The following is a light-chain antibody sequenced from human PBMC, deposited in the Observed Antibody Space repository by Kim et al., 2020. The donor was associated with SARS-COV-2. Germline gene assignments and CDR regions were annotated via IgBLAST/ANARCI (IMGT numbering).Light chain of an antibody. CDR3: QQLNSYPYT. CDR2: AAS. V-gene: IGKV1-9*01. J-gene: IGKJ2*01. CDR1: KGISSY. Sequence: SATVGDRVTITCRASKGISSYLAWYQQKPGKAPKLLIYAASTLQSGVPSRFSGGGSGTEFTLTISSLQPEDFATYHCQQLNSYPYTSGQGTKLEI.